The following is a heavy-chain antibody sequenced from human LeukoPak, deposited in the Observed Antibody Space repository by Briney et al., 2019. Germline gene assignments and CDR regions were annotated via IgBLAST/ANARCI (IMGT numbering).Heavy chain of an antibody. D-gene: IGHD3/OR15-3a*01. CDR1: GFTVSSYS. CDR3: ARAFGLTDY. Sequence: PGGSLRLSCAASGFTVSSYSMNWVRQAPGKGLEWVSYISSSSSTIYYADSVKGRFTISRDNAKNSLYLRMNSLRDEDTAVYYCARAFGLTDYWGQGTLVTVSS. J-gene: IGHJ4*02. V-gene: IGHV3-48*02. CDR2: ISSSSSTI.